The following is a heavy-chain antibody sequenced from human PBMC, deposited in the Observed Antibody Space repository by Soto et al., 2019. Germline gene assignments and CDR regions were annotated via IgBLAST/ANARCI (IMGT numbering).Heavy chain of an antibody. D-gene: IGHD1-26*01. CDR2: INPDGDVT. CDR1: GPTFTGTY. V-gene: IGHV1-46*01. J-gene: IGHJ4*02. Sequence: ASLTLSCTASGPTFTGTYMHWVRQALGQGLEWMGIINPDGDVTTYAHKFRGRVTLTREMSTSTSYMELRSLTSEDTAVEYCASKFSRGSFQDFDTLGQGTLVTV. CDR3: ASKFSRGSFQDFDT.